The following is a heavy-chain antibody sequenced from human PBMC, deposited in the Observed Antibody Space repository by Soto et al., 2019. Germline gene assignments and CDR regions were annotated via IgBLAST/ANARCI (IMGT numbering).Heavy chain of an antibody. J-gene: IGHJ5*01. CDR1: GFSLTNTGVT. V-gene: IGHV2-5*05. CDR3: SHRHFELLTGPFVS. CDR2: VYWHDDK. Sequence: QITLKESGPSLVKPTQTLTLTCTFSGFSLTNTGVTVGWIRQPPGKALEWLALVYWHDDKRYDPSLRNRLTIANDTSKNRVVLTLANVGPVETATYCCSHRHFELLTGPFVSWCRVNRLPVAS. D-gene: IGHD3-9*01.